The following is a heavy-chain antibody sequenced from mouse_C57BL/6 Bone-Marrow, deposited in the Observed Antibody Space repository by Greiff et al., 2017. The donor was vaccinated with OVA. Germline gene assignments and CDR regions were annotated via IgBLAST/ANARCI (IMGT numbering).Heavy chain of an antibody. V-gene: IGHV7-3*01. CDR2: IRNKANGYTT. CDR1: GFTFTDYY. J-gene: IGHJ1*03. Sequence: EVNVVESGGGLVQPGGSLSLSCAASGFTFTDYYMSLVRQPPGKALEWLGFIRNKANGYTTEYSASVKGRFTISRDNYQSILYLQMNALRAEDSDTYYGERYGGGSYWYFDVWGTGTTVTVSS. CDR3: ERYGGGSYWYFDV.